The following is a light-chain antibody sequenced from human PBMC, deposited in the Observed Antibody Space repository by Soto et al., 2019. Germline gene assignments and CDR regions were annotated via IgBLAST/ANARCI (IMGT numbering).Light chain of an antibody. CDR1: QTISNF. J-gene: IGKJ1*01. Sequence: DIQMTQSPSSLSASVGDSVTIACRASQTISNFLNWYHQRPGTAPKLLIYGASNLQSGVPARFSGSGSGTDFTLSIRYLQPEDVGFFYCQQSHSLPWTFGQGTKVDIK. CDR2: GAS. CDR3: QQSHSLPWT. V-gene: IGKV1-39*01.